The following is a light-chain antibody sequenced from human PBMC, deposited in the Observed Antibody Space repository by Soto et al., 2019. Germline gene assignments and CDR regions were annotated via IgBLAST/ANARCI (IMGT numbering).Light chain of an antibody. CDR2: AVS. CDR3: QQYNNWPPWT. J-gene: IGKJ1*01. Sequence: EIVMTQSLATLSVTPGESATLSCRASQSVSSNLAWYQQKPGQGPRLLIYAVSTRATGIPARFRGSGSGTEFTLTISNLQSEDFAVYYCQQYNNWPPWTFGQGTKVDI. V-gene: IGKV3-15*01. CDR1: QSVSSN.